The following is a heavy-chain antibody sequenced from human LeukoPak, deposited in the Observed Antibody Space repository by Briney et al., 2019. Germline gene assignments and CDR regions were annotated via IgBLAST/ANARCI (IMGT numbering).Heavy chain of an antibody. V-gene: IGHV4-34*01. D-gene: IGHD6-13*01. Sequence: PSETLSLTCAVYGGSFSGYYWSWIRQPPGKGLEWIGEINHSGSTNYNPSLKSRVTISLDTSKNQFSLELSSVTAADTAVYYCARHGILDSSRKYYFDYWGQGTLVTVSS. CDR1: GGSFSGYY. CDR2: INHSGST. CDR3: ARHGILDSSRKYYFDY. J-gene: IGHJ4*02.